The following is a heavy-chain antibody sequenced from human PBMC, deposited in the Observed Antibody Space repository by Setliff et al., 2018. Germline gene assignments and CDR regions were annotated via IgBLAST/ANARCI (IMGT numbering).Heavy chain of an antibody. J-gene: IGHJ4*02. D-gene: IGHD6-19*01. V-gene: IGHV4-31*01. CDR1: GDSISSGTYC. CDR2: ICNSGVT. Sequence: SETLSLTCTVSGDSISSGTYCWNWIRQYPGEGLEWIGYICNSGVTNYNPSLKSVVTVSADTSKNQFSLRLKSVTAADTAVYYCARGNSRSSVWYVVPHFDYWGQGTLVTVSS. CDR3: ARGNSRSSVWYVVPHFDY.